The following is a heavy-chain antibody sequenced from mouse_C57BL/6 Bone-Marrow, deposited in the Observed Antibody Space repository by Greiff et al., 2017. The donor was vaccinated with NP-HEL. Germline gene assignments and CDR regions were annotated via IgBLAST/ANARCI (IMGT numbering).Heavy chain of an antibody. CDR3: SYYGSSYWYFDV. D-gene: IGHD1-1*01. V-gene: IGHV1-64*01. J-gene: IGHJ1*03. CDR2: IHPNSGST. CDR1: GYTFTSYW. Sequence: QVQLKEPGAELVKPGASVKLSCKASGYTFTSYWMHWVKQRPGQGLEWIGMIHPNSGSTNHNEKFKSKATLTVDKSSSTAYMQLSSLTSEDSAVYSCSYYGSSYWYFDVWGTGTTVTVSS.